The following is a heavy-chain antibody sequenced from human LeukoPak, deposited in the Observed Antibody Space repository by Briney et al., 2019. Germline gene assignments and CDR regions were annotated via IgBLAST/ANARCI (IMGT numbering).Heavy chain of an antibody. D-gene: IGHD6-19*01. CDR3: ARDKVAGTIAGFRWFDA. CDR2: ISSSSSTI. Sequence: QPGGSLRLSCAASGFTFSSYSMNWVRQTPGKGLEWVSYISSSSSTIYYADSVKGRFTISRDNAKNSLYLQMNSLRDEDTAVYYCARDKVAGTIAGFRWFDAWGQGTLVTVSS. CDR1: GFTFSSYS. J-gene: IGHJ5*02. V-gene: IGHV3-48*02.